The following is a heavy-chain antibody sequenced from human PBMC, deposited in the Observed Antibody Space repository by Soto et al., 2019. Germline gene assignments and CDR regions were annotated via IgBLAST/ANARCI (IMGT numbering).Heavy chain of an antibody. CDR2: IYYSGST. Sequence: QLQLQESGPGLVKPSETLSLTCTVSGGSISSSSYYWGWIRQPPGKGLEWIGSIYYSGSTYYNPSLKSRVTISVATSKNQFSLKLSSVTAADTAVYYCARLRYDFWSGYYTPFYYYGMDVWGQGTTVTVSS. V-gene: IGHV4-39*01. CDR3: ARLRYDFWSGYYTPFYYYGMDV. D-gene: IGHD3-3*01. J-gene: IGHJ6*02. CDR1: GGSISSSSYY.